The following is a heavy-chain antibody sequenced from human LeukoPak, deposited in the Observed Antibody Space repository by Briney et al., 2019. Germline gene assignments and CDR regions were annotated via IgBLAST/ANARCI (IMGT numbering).Heavy chain of an antibody. D-gene: IGHD3-9*01. J-gene: IGHJ4*02. V-gene: IGHV3-66*01. Sequence: GGSLRLSCVASGLSVSSNYMSWVRQAPGKGLEWVSVIYRDGSSYYAESVEGRFTISRDNSKNTLYIQMNSLRAEDTAVYYCARSFYGILIGYYQYFDYWGQGTLVTVSS. CDR1: GLSVSSNY. CDR2: IYRDGSS. CDR3: ARSFYGILIGYYQYFDY.